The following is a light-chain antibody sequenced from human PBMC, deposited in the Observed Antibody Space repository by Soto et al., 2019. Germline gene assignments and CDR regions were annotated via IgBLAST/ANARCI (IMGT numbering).Light chain of an antibody. J-gene: IGLJ1*01. Sequence: QSALTQPTSLSGSPGQSVTISCTGTSGDIGSYHYVSWYQQHPGKAPKLMIYQVSNRPSGVSNRFSGSKSGNTASLTISGLQAEDEDDYYCSSYTTSTTLVFGTGTKLTVL. V-gene: IGLV2-14*01. CDR2: QVS. CDR3: SSYTTSTTLV. CDR1: SGDIGSYHY.